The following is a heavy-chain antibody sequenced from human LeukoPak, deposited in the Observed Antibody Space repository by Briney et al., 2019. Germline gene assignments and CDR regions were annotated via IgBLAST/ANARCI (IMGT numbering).Heavy chain of an antibody. V-gene: IGHV3-23*01. D-gene: IGHD2-15*01. CDR3: AKNGDRGAYCSGGSCYPYYYYYIDV. CDR2: ISGSGGTT. CDR1: GFIFSRYG. J-gene: IGHJ6*03. Sequence: GGSLRLSCAASGFIFSRYGMSWVRQAPGKGLEWVSAISGSGGTTYYADSVKGRFTISRDNSKNTLYLQMNSLRAEDTAIYYCAKNGDRGAYCSGGSCYPYYYYYIDVWGKGTTVTISS.